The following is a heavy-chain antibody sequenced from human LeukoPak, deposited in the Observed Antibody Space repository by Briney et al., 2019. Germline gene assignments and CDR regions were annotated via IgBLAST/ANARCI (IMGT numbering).Heavy chain of an antibody. V-gene: IGHV1-2*02. CDR3: ARRDTSSINDGFDI. CDR2: INLNSGGT. CDR1: GYTFTGYY. Sequence: GASVKVSCMASGYTFTGYYMYWMRQAPGQGLEWVGWINLNSGGTNYTQKFQGRVTVTSDTSITTAYMELSRLTSDDTAVYYCARRDTSSINDGFDIWGQGTMVTVSS. D-gene: IGHD6-13*01. J-gene: IGHJ3*02.